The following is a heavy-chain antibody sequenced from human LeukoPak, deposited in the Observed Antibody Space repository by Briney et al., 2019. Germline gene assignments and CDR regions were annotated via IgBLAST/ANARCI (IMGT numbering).Heavy chain of an antibody. CDR3: ARDRPRYCSGGGCYNTNTFDY. D-gene: IGHD2-15*01. Sequence: GGSLRLSCAASGFTFSSYWMHWVRQAPGKGLVWVSRINSDGSSTSYADSVKGRFTISRDNAKNTLYLQMNSLRAEDTAVYYCARDRPRYCSGGGCYNTNTFDYWGQGTLVTVSS. CDR2: INSDGSST. CDR1: GFTFSSYW. J-gene: IGHJ4*02. V-gene: IGHV3-74*01.